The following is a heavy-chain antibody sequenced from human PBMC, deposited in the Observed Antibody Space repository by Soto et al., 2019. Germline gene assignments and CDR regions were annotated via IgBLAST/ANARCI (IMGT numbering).Heavy chain of an antibody. V-gene: IGHV4-59*01. D-gene: IGHD1-26*01. CDR1: DGSISSYY. Sequence: EILSPTWTVADGSISSYYWSWSRQPPGEGLGWSGFIHDTGSTNYAPTLKNRVTMSLHTSKNQFSLTLSALTAADTAVYYCAGFSSGTYLFGLWGPGTLVTVSS. CDR2: IHDTGST. CDR3: AGFSSGTYLFGL. J-gene: IGHJ4*02.